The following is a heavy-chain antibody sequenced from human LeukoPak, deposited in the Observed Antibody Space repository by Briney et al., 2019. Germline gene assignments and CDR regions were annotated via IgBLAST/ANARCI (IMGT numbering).Heavy chain of an antibody. CDR1: GFTFSSYS. Sequence: PGGSLRLSCEASGFTFSSYSMNWVRQAPGKGLEWVSSISSSGTYIYYADSVKGRFTTSRDYAKNSLDLQMNSLRAEDTAVYYCTRGDRDGYRLYYFDYWGQGILVTVSS. CDR3: TRGDRDGYRLYYFDY. V-gene: IGHV3-21*01. J-gene: IGHJ4*02. CDR2: ISSSGTYI. D-gene: IGHD5-24*01.